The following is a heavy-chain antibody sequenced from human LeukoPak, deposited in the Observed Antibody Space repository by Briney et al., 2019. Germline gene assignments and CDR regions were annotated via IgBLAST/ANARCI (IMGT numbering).Heavy chain of an antibody. CDR1: GYSISSGYY. Sequence: SETLSLTCTVSGYSISSGYYWGWIRQPPGKGLEWIGSIYHSGSTYYNPSLKSRVTISVDTSKNQFSLKLSSVTAADTAVYYCARVAVNYYGSGSQVYYYYYMDVWGKGTTVTVSS. V-gene: IGHV4-38-2*02. CDR3: ARVAVNYYGSGSQVYYYYYMDV. D-gene: IGHD3-10*01. CDR2: IYHSGST. J-gene: IGHJ6*03.